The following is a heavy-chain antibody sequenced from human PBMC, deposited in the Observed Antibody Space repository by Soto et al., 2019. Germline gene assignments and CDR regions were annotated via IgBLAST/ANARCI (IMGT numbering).Heavy chain of an antibody. CDR3: ARGGLNYDILTGYGDY. V-gene: IGHV1-24*01. Sequence: ASVKVSCKVSGYTLTELSMHWVRQAPGKGLEWMGGFDPEDGETIYAQKFQGRVTMTENTSTNTAYMELSSLRSEDTAVYYCARGGLNYDILTGYGDYWSQGTRVTVSS. D-gene: IGHD3-9*01. CDR2: FDPEDGET. J-gene: IGHJ4*02. CDR1: GYTLTELS.